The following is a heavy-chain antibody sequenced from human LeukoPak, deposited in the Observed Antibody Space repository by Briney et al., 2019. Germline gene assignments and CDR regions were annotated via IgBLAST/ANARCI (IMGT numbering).Heavy chain of an antibody. V-gene: IGHV3-53*01. J-gene: IGHJ6*03. CDR3: ATEDSNYGYMDV. D-gene: IGHD4-11*01. CDR1: GFTVSSNY. Sequence: PGGSLRLSCAASGFTVSSNYMSWVRQAPGKGLEWVSVIYSGGNTYYADSVKGRFTISRDNSKNTLYLQMNSLRAEDTAVYYCATEDSNYGYMDVWGKGTTVTVSS. CDR2: IYSGGNT.